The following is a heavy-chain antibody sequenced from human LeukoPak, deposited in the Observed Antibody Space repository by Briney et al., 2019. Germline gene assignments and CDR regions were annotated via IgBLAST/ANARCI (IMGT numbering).Heavy chain of an antibody. CDR3: ARNTPIMDV. CDR1: GFTFTDYY. J-gene: IGHJ6*03. V-gene: IGHV3-11*04. D-gene: IGHD2-15*01. Sequence: GGSLRLSCAASGFTFTDYYMSWIRQAPGKGLEWVSYVSNSATTIHYADSVKGRFTISRDNAKNSIYLQMDSLRAEDSGVYYCARNTPIMDVWGKGTTVTVSS. CDR2: VSNSATTI.